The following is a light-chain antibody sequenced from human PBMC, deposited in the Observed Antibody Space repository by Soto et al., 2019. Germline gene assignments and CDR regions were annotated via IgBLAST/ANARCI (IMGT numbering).Light chain of an antibody. CDR2: GAS. CDR3: QQYGSSPRT. V-gene: IGKV3-20*01. CDR1: QSVSSNY. Sequence: EIVLTQSPATLSLSPGESATLSCRASQSVSSNYLAWYQQKPGQAPRLLMYGASSRATGIPDRFSGSGSGTDFTLTNSGLEPEAFAVYYCQQYGSSPRTFGQGTNLEIK. J-gene: IGKJ2*01.